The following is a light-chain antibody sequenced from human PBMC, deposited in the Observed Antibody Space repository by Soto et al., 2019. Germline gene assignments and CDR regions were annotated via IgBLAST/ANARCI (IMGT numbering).Light chain of an antibody. CDR2: GAS. Sequence: IVMTQSPATLSVSPGERATLSCRASRSISSNLAWYQQIPGQAPRLLIYGASTRATGIPARFSGSGSGTEFTLTISSLQSEDFAVYYCQQYNDWPRTFGQGTKVDIK. V-gene: IGKV3-15*01. CDR3: QQYNDWPRT. CDR1: RSISSN. J-gene: IGKJ1*01.